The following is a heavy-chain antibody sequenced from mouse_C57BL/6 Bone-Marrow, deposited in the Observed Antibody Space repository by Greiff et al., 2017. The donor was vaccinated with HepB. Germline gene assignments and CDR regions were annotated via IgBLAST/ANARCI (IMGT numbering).Heavy chain of an antibody. V-gene: IGHV1-19*01. Sequence: EVKVVESGPVLVKPGASVKMSCKASGYTFTDYYMNWVKQSHGKSLEWIGVINPYNGGTSYNQKFKGKATLTVDKSSSTAYMELNSLTSEDSAVYYCARWGVDYWGQGTTLTVSS. CDR2: INPYNGGT. CDR1: GYTFTDYY. CDR3: ARWGVDY. J-gene: IGHJ2*01.